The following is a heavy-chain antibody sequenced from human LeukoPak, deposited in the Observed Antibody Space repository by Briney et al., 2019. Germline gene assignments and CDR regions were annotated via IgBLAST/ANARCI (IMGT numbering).Heavy chain of an antibody. Sequence: ASVKVSCKASGYTFTSHYMHWVRQAPGQGLEWMGIINPSGGGTRYAQKFQGRVTMTRDTPTSTVYMELSSLRSGDTAVYYCARDREAAAGSLPDYWGQGTLVIVSS. CDR3: ARDREAAAGSLPDY. CDR1: GYTFTSHY. J-gene: IGHJ4*02. V-gene: IGHV1-46*01. D-gene: IGHD6-13*01. CDR2: INPSGGGT.